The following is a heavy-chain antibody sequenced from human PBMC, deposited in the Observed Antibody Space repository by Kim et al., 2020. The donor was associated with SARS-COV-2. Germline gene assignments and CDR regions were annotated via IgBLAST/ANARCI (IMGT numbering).Heavy chain of an antibody. CDR3: ARGYYGSGFNWFAP. CDR1: GGSFSGYY. Sequence: SETLSLTCAVYGGSFSGYYWSWIRQPPGKGLEWIGEITHSGGTNYNPALKSRITISVDTSKTQFSLKLSSVTAADTAVYYCARGYYGSGFNWFAPWGQGNVVTVSS. J-gene: IGHJ5*02. D-gene: IGHD3-10*01. V-gene: IGHV4-34*01. CDR2: ITHSGGT.